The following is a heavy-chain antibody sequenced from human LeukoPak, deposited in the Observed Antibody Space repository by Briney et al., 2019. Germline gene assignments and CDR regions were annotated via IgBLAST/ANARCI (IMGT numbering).Heavy chain of an antibody. CDR2: ISGDGSSA. V-gene: IGHV3-74*01. CDR3: ARDNNWNYPDY. J-gene: IGHJ4*02. CDR1: GFTFNSYS. Sequence: GGSLRLSCGASGFTFNSYSMNWVRQAPGKGLVWVSRISGDGSSARYADSVKGRFTISRDNAKNTLFLQMNSLRAEDTAVYYCARDNNWNYPDYWGQGTLVTVSS. D-gene: IGHD1-7*01.